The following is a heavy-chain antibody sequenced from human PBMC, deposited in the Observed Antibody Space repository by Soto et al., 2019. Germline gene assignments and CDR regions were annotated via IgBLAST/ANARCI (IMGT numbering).Heavy chain of an antibody. CDR3: AKVPIVVVGGATRYAFDI. CDR1: GFTFSSYA. D-gene: IGHD2-15*01. Sequence: EVQLLESGGGLVQPGGSLRLSCAASGFTFSSYAMSWVRHAPGKGLEWVSAISGSGGSTYYADSVKGRFTISRDNSKNTLYLQMNSLRAEDTAVDYGAKVPIVVVGGATRYAFDIWGQGTMVTVSS. V-gene: IGHV3-23*01. J-gene: IGHJ3*02. CDR2: ISGSGGST.